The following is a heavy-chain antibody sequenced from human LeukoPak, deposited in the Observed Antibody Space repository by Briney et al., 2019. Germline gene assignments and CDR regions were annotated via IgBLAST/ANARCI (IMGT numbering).Heavy chain of an antibody. V-gene: IGHV4-61*08. CDR2: IYYSGST. J-gene: IGHJ4*02. Sequence: PSETLSLTCTVSGGSISSGDYYWSWIRQPPGKGLEWIGYIYYSGSTNYNPSLKSRVTMSLDTSKNQFSLKLRSMTAADTAVYYCARSQVVDYDSTGYYVWGQGTLVTVSS. CDR1: GGSISSGDYY. CDR3: ARSQVVDYDSTGYYV. D-gene: IGHD3-22*01.